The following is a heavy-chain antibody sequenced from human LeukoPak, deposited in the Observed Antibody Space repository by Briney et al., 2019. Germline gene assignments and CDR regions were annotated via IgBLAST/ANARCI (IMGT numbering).Heavy chain of an antibody. V-gene: IGHV3-9*03. CDR3: AKGPVADSGYDLGGGYFDY. CDR2: ISWNSGSI. Sequence: PGGSLRLSCAASGFTFEDYAMHGVRQAPGKGLEWVSGISWNSGSIGYADSVKGRFTISRDNAKNSLYLQLNSLRAEDMALYYCAKGPVADSGYDLGGGYFDYWGQGTLVTVSS. D-gene: IGHD5-12*01. CDR1: GFTFEDYA. J-gene: IGHJ4*02.